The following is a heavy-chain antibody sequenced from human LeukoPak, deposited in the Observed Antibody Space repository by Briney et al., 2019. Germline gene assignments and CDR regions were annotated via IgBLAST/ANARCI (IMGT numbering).Heavy chain of an antibody. J-gene: IGHJ6*02. CDR3: ARIVVVPAANYYYYGMDV. D-gene: IGHD2-2*01. V-gene: IGHV1-18*01. CDR1: GYTFTSYG. CDR2: ISAYNGNT. Sequence: GASVTVSCKASGYTFTSYGISWVRQAPGQGLEWMGWISAYNGNTNYAQKLQGRVTMTTDTSTSTAYMELRSLRSDDTAVYYCARIVVVPAANYYYYGMDVWGQGTTVTVSS.